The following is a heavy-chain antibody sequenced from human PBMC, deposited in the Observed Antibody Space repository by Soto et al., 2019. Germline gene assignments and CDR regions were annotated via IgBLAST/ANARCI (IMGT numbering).Heavy chain of an antibody. V-gene: IGHV3-23*01. CDR1: GFIFSDYA. J-gene: IGHJ5*02. D-gene: IGHD5-12*01. Sequence: GGSLRLSCAASGFIFSDYAMTWVRQAPGKGLEWVSTISGTRGRQRNTFYTASVKGRFTVTRDNSKNTLFLQMNSLRVEDTAVYFCAKTMSRLGGYDLNWLALWGQGTLVTVSS. CDR2: ISGTRGRQRNT. CDR3: AKTMSRLGGYDLNWLAL.